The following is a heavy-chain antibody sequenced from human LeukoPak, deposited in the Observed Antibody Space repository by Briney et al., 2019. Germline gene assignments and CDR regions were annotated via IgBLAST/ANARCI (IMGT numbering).Heavy chain of an antibody. J-gene: IGHJ3*02. CDR3: ARVPLYFGIGHAFDI. CDR2: IYNSGST. D-gene: IGHD3-10*01. CDR1: GDSISSGSNY. V-gene: IGHV4-61*02. Sequence: SETLSLTCTVSGDSISSGSNYWSWIRQPAGKGLEWIGRIYNSGSTNYNPFLKSRVTISADTSKNQLSLSLSSVTAADTAVYYCARVPLYFGIGHAFDIWGQGTTVTVSS.